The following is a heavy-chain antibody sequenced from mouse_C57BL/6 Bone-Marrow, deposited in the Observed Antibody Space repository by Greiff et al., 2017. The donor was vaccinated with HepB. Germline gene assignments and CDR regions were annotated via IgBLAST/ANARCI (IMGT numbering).Heavy chain of an antibody. Sequence: VQLQQSGPGLVQPSQSLSITCTVSGFSLTSYGVHWVRQSPGKGLEWLGVIWRGGSTDYNAAFMSRLSITKDNSKGQVFFKMNSLQADDTAIYYCAKKSPYYDYDDYAMDYWGQGTSVTVSS. D-gene: IGHD2-4*01. V-gene: IGHV2-5*01. CDR2: IWRGGST. J-gene: IGHJ4*01. CDR1: GFSLTSYG. CDR3: AKKSPYYDYDDYAMDY.